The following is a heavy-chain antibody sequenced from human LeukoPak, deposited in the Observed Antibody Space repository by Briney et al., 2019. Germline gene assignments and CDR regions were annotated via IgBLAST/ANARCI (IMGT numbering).Heavy chain of an antibody. CDR3: ARDLSIRYCSSTSCHAVYGTDV. CDR2: INRVGSST. Sequence: GGSLRLSCAASGFTFSSYWMHWVGQAPGKGLVWVSRINRVGSSTSYADSVKGRFTIPRDNAKNTLYLQMNSLRAEDTAVYYCARDLSIRYCSSTSCHAVYGTDVWGQGTTVTVSS. D-gene: IGHD2-2*01. J-gene: IGHJ6*02. CDR1: GFTFSSYW. V-gene: IGHV3-74*01.